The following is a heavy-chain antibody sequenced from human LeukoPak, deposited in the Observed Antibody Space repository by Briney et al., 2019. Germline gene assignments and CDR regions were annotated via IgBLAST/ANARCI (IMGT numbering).Heavy chain of an antibody. Sequence: GESLKISCKGSGYSFTSYWIGWARQMPGKSLEWMGVIYPGDSDTIYSPSFQGQVTISADKSISTAYLQWSSLQASDTAMYYCARRHCSGDSCYSGAFDIWGQGTMVTVS. CDR1: GYSFTSYW. D-gene: IGHD2-15*01. V-gene: IGHV5-51*01. J-gene: IGHJ3*02. CDR2: IYPGDSDT. CDR3: ARRHCSGDSCYSGAFDI.